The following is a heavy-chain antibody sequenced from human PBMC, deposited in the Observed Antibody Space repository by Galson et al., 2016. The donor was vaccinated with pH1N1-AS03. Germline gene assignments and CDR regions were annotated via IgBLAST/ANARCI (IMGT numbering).Heavy chain of an antibody. CDR2: ININDGVT. D-gene: IGHD3-10*01. Sequence: SVKVSCKASGYIFSDYYMHWVRQAPRQGLEWMAWININDGVTNYAQKFHGRVTMSGDTSISTAYMELSRLGSDDTAVYYCARGLKSMLRGVIDNYYGMDVWGRGTTVTVSS. V-gene: IGHV1-2*02. CDR1: GYIFSDYY. J-gene: IGHJ6*02. CDR3: ARGLKSMLRGVIDNYYGMDV.